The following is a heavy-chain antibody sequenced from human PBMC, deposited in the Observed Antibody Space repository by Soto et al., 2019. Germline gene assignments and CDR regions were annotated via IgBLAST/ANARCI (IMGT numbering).Heavy chain of an antibody. J-gene: IGHJ4*02. CDR1: GFTFSSHA. CDR2: IDSSSSFI. Sequence: PGGSLRLSCAASGFTFSSHAMNWVRQAPGKGLEWISSIDSSSSFIYYADSVKGRFTISRDNAKNSVFLHMSSLRADDTAVYYCARKEVSGTKDDWGQGTLVTVSS. CDR3: ARKEVSGTKDD. D-gene: IGHD2-2*01. V-gene: IGHV3-21*06.